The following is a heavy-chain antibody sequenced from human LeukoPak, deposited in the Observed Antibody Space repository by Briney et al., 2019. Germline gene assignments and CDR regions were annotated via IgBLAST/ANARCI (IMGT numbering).Heavy chain of an antibody. CDR3: ARGGDDCRSTSCYNPPFDY. Sequence: SVKVSCKASGGTFSSYAISWVRQAPGQGLEWMGGIIPIFGTANYAQKFQGRVTITTDESTSTAYMELSSLRSEDTAVYYCARGGDDCRSTSCYNPPFDYWAREPWSPSPQ. CDR2: IIPIFGTA. J-gene: IGHJ4*02. V-gene: IGHV1-69*05. CDR1: GGTFSSYA. D-gene: IGHD2-2*02.